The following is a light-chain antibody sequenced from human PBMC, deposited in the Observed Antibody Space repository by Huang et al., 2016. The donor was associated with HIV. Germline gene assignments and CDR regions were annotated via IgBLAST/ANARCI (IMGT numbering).Light chain of an antibody. J-gene: IGKJ5*01. Sequence: EIVLTQSPATLSLSPGERATLSCRASQSVSSYLAWYQQKPGQAPRLLIYDASNRATGTPDRFSSSGSGTDFSLTISSLEPEDFAVYYCQQRSNCPPITFGQGTRLEIK. CDR1: QSVSSY. CDR3: QQRSNCPPIT. V-gene: IGKV3-11*01. CDR2: DAS.